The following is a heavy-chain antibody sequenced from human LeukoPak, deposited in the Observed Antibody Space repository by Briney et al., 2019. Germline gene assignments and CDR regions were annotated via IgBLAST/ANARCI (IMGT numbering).Heavy chain of an antibody. CDR2: IYYSGST. V-gene: IGHV4-59*12. CDR1: GGSISSYY. J-gene: IGHJ4*02. D-gene: IGHD5-18*01. CDR3: ARRGYSYGLLY. Sequence: SETLSLTCTVSGGSISSYYWSWIRQPPGKGLEWIGYIYYSGSTNYNPSLKSRVTMSVDTSKNQFSLKLSSVTAADTAVYYCARRGYSYGLLYWGQGTLVTVSS.